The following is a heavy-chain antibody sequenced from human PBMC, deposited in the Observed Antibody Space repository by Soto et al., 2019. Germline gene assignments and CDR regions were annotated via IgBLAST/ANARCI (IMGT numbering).Heavy chain of an antibody. Sequence: QVQLVESGGGVVQPGRSLRLSCAASGFTFSSYGMHWVRQAPGKGLEWVAVISYDGSNKYYADSVKGRFTISRDNSKNTLYLQMNSLRAEDTAVYYCAKGHGSGSYYLAGYWGQGTLFTVSS. CDR1: GFTFSSYG. CDR2: ISYDGSNK. CDR3: AKGHGSGSYYLAGY. V-gene: IGHV3-30*18. D-gene: IGHD3-10*01. J-gene: IGHJ4*02.